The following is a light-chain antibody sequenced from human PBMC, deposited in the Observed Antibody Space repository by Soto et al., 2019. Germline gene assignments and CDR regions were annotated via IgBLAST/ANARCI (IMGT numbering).Light chain of an antibody. Sequence: DIQMTQSPYSLSASVGDRVTITCQASQDIREYVNWYQLKPGKAPRLLIYDASHLETGVPSKFSGSRSGTDVPFTIDGLQPEDIATYCCQQYDSLPYTFGQGTKLEIK. CDR1: QDIREY. J-gene: IGKJ2*01. V-gene: IGKV1-33*01. CDR3: QQYDSLPYT. CDR2: DAS.